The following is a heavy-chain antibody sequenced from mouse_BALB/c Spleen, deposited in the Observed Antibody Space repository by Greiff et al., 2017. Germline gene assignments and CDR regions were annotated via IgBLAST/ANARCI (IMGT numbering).Heavy chain of an antibody. D-gene: IGHD2-3*01. CDR3: ARSYDGYYGGFAY. J-gene: IGHJ3*01. V-gene: IGHV5-9-3*01. Sequence: EVQRVESGGGLVKPGGSLKLSCAASGFTFSSYAMSWVRQTPEKRLEWVATISSGGSYTYYPDSVKGRFTISRDNAKNTLYLQMSSLRSEDTAMYYCARSYDGYYGGFAYWGQGTLVTVSA. CDR2: ISSGGSYT. CDR1: GFTFSSYA.